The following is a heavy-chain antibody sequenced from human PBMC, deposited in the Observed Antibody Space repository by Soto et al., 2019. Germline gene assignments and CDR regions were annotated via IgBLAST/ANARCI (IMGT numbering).Heavy chain of an antibody. V-gene: IGHV4-28*01. D-gene: IGHD1-26*01. Sequence: QVQLQESGPGLVKPSDTLSLTCAVSGYSISSSNWWGWIRQPPGKGLEWIGYIYYSGTTYYNPSLKSRVTMSVDTYKNQFSLKLTSVPAVDTAVYYCARREIQGPIDYWGQGTLVTVSS. CDR3: ARREIQGPIDY. CDR2: IYYSGTT. J-gene: IGHJ4*02. CDR1: GYSISSSNW.